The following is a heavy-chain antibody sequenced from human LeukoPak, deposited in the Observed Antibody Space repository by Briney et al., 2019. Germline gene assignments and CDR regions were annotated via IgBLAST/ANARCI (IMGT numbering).Heavy chain of an antibody. CDR2: IGSDNKP. V-gene: IGHV3-23*01. CDR3: ARDQTYYVSSGYYYVTYLQH. CDR1: GFTFSAYA. D-gene: IGHD3-22*01. J-gene: IGHJ1*01. Sequence: GGSLRLSCEASGFTFSAYAMTWVRQAPGQGLEWVSSIGSDNKPHYSESVKGRFAISRDNSKSMLFLQLNSLRAEDTALYYCARDQTYYVSSGYYYVTYLQHWGPGILVTVSS.